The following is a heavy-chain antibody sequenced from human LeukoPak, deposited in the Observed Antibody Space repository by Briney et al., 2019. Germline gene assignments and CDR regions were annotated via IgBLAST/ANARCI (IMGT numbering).Heavy chain of an antibody. CDR3: ARVPNALGSYYPDY. CDR2: MYYSGNS. D-gene: IGHD3-10*01. CDR1: GFSISSYY. J-gene: IGHJ4*02. V-gene: IGHV4-59*01. Sequence: PSETLSLTCTVSGFSISSYYWSWIRQPPGKGLEWIGYMYYSGNSKYNPSLKSRVTISADTSKNEFSLKLSSVTAADTAVYYCARVPNALGSYYPDYWGQGTLVTVSS.